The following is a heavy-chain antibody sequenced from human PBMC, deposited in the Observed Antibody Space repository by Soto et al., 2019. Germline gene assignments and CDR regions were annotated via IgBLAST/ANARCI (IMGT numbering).Heavy chain of an antibody. CDR1: GFTFNNYG. CDR2: IWYDGSNK. V-gene: IGHV3-33*01. J-gene: IGHJ4*02. CDR3: ARGLWYRSGYPDY. Sequence: QVQLVESGGGVVQPGRSLRLSCAASGFTFNNYGMHWVRQAPGKGLEWVAVIWYDGSNKYYADSVKGRFTISRDNSKSTLYLQMNSLRVEDTAVYYCARGLWYRSGYPDYWGQGTLVTVSS. D-gene: IGHD3-22*01.